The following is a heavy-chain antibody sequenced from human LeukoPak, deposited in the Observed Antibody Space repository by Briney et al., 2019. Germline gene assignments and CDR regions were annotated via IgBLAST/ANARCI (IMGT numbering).Heavy chain of an antibody. CDR1: GFTFSSYG. Sequence: PGGSLRLSCAASGFTFSSYGMHWVRQAPGKGLEWVAVISYDGSNKYYADSVKGRFTISRDNSKNTLYLQMNSLRAEDTAVYYCAKEIAVTDWFDPWAREPWSPSPQ. V-gene: IGHV3-30*18. CDR3: AKEIAVTDWFDP. CDR2: ISYDGSNK. J-gene: IGHJ5*02. D-gene: IGHD4-17*01.